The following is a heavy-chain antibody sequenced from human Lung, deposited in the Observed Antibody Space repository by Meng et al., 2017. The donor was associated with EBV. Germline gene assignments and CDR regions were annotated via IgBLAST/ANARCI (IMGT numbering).Heavy chain of an antibody. CDR1: GFTFSSYW. J-gene: IGHJ5*02. D-gene: IGHD3-22*01. CDR2: INSDGSST. V-gene: IGHV3-74*02. Sequence: EVGLVGFGGGLVKPGGSLRLSCAAFGFTFSSYWMHWVRQGPGKGLVWVSRINSDGSSTSYADSVKGRFTISRDNAKNTLYLQMNSLRAEDTAVYYCASAFSGYYYHWGQGTLVTVSS. CDR3: ASAFSGYYYH.